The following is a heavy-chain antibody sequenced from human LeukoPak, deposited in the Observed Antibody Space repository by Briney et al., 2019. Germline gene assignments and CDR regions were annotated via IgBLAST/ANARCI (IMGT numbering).Heavy chain of an antibody. CDR3: ARGGTGDDAFDI. D-gene: IGHD7-27*01. CDR1: GGSISSGGYS. V-gene: IGHV4-30-2*01. CDR2: IYHSGST. J-gene: IGHJ3*02. Sequence: PSETLSLTCTVSGGSISSGGYSWSWIRQPPGKGLEWIGYIYHSGSTYYNPSLKSRVTISVDRSKNQFSLKLSSVTAADTAVYYCARGGTGDDAFDIWGQGTMVTVSS.